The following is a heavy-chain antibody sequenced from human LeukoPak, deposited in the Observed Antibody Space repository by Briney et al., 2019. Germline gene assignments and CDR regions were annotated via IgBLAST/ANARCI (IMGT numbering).Heavy chain of an antibody. Sequence: EASVKVSCKASGYTFSNHAMHWVRQAPGQRLEWRGWINTGNGNTKYSQKFQDRITITRDTSASTAYMELRSLRSEDTAVYYCARDDSSGWYLFDYWGQGTLVTVSS. CDR1: GYTFSNHA. V-gene: IGHV1-3*04. D-gene: IGHD6-19*01. CDR3: ARDDSSGWYLFDY. J-gene: IGHJ4*02. CDR2: INTGNGNT.